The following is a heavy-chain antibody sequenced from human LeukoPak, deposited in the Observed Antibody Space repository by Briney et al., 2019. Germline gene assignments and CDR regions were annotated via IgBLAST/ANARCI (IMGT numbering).Heavy chain of an antibody. CDR3: AGGRGQIINY. CDR2: IGNAADT. V-gene: IGHV3-13*01. CDR1: GFTFDNYD. Sequence: GGSLRLSCAASGFTFDNYDMHWVRQATGKGLEWVSAIGNAADTYYPGSVKGRFTISRENAKNSLYLQMNALRAGDTAVYFCAGGRGQIINYWGLGTLVTVSS. J-gene: IGHJ4*02.